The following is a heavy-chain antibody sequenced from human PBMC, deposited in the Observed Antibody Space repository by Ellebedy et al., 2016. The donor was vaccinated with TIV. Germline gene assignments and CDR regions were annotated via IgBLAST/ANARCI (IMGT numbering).Heavy chain of an antibody. D-gene: IGHD6-13*01. J-gene: IGHJ6*02. CDR1: GFTFSNYD. V-gene: IGHV3-21*01. CDR2: ISGSSGYI. CDR3: ARWGFGSHGMDV. Sequence: GESLKISCEASGFTFSNYDMAWVRQAPGKGLEWVSYISGSSGYIYYADSVKGRITISRDNAKSSLYLQINSLRAEDTAVYYCARWGFGSHGMDVWGQGTTVTVSS.